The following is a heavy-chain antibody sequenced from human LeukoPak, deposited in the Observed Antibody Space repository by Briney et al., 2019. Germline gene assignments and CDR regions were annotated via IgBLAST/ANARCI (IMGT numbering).Heavy chain of an antibody. D-gene: IGHD3-10*01. V-gene: IGHV1-69*04. Sequence: SVKVSCKASGGTFSSYAISWVRQAPGQGLEWMGRIIPILGIANYAQKFQGRVTITADTSTSTAYMELSSLSSEDTAVYYCASDFVMVRGVSAADNDYWGQGTLVTVSS. CDR1: GGTFSSYA. CDR2: IIPILGIA. J-gene: IGHJ4*02. CDR3: ASDFVMVRGVSAADNDY.